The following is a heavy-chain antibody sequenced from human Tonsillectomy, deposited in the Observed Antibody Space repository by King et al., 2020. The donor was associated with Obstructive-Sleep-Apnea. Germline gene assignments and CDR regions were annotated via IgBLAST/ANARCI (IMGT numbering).Heavy chain of an antibody. CDR1: GGSISSSY. CDR3: ARSGTHISGWDLVDT. D-gene: IGHD6-19*01. Sequence: QLQESGPGLVKPSETLSLTCTVSGGSISSSYWNWIRQPPGRGPEWVGYIYYSGTTNYNPSLKSRATISVDRSKNQFSLKLNSMTAADTAVYYCARSGTHISGWDLVDTWGQGTLVIVSS. J-gene: IGHJ5*02. V-gene: IGHV4-59*01. CDR2: IYYSGTT.